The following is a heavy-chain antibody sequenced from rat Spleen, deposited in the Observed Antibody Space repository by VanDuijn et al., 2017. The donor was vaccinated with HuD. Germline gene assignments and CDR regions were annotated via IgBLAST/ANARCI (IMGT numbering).Heavy chain of an antibody. J-gene: IGHJ3*01. Sequence: QVQLKESGPGLVQPSQTLSLTCTVSGFSLTSYDMHWVRQPPGKGLEWMGVMWGNGNTHYNSALKSRLSISRDTSKSQVFLKMNSLQTDDTGTYYCTRPQLPGYNWGFAYWGQGTLVTVSS. V-gene: IGHV2-13*01. CDR3: TRPQLPGYNWGFAY. CDR2: MWGNGNT. CDR1: GFSLTSYD. D-gene: IGHD1-4*01.